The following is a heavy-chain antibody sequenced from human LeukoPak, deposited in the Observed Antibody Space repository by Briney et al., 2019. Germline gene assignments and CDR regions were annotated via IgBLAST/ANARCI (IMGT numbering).Heavy chain of an antibody. V-gene: IGHV3-33*01. J-gene: IGHJ5*02. D-gene: IGHD3-10*01. CDR3: ARHIRFGEYNWFDP. CDR1: GFTFSSYG. Sequence: GGSLRLSCAASGFTFSSYGMHWVRQAPGKGLEWVAVIWYDGSNKYYADSVKGRFTISRDNSKNTLYLQMNSLRAEDTAVYYCARHIRFGEYNWFDPWGQGTLVTVSS. CDR2: IWYDGSNK.